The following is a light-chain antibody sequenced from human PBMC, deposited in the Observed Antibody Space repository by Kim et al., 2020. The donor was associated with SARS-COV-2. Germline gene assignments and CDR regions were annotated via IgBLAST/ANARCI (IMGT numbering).Light chain of an antibody. J-gene: IGKJ2*01. Sequence: DIVLTQSPDSLAVSLGERVTINCRSSQSVLYSANKKNYLAWYQQKAGQPPKVLISWASTRESGVPERFSGSGSGTDFTLTISSLQAEDVAIDYCHQHYTPPYTLGQGTKLEIK. CDR2: WAS. CDR3: HQHYTPPYT. CDR1: QSVLYSANKKNY. V-gene: IGKV4-1*01.